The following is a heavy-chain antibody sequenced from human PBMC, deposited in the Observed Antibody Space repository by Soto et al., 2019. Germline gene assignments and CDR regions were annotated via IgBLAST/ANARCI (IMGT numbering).Heavy chain of an antibody. D-gene: IGHD3-22*01. CDR2: IYYSGST. Sequence: QVQLQESGPGLVKPSQTLSLTCTVSGGSISSGGYYWSWIRQHPGKGLEWIGYIYYSGSTYYNPSLKSRVTISVDTSKNQFSLKLSSVTAADTAVYYCARETRHEPDYYDSSGYSPGAFDIWGQGTMVTVSS. J-gene: IGHJ3*02. CDR3: ARETRHEPDYYDSSGYSPGAFDI. V-gene: IGHV4-31*03. CDR1: GGSISSGGYY.